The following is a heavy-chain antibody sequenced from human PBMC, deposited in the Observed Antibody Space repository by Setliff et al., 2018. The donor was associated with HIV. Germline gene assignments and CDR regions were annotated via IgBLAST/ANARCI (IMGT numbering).Heavy chain of an antibody. V-gene: IGHV1-2*02. CDR1: GYMFIAYG. CDR2: INSASGGT. Sequence: ASVKVSCKTSGYMFIAYGMSRVRQAPGQGLEWMGWINSASGGTNYAQNFQGRVTVTRDTSIDTAYVELNSLKSDDTAVYYCARDYLHVFDIWGQGTMVTVSS. J-gene: IGHJ3*02. CDR3: ARDYLHVFDI.